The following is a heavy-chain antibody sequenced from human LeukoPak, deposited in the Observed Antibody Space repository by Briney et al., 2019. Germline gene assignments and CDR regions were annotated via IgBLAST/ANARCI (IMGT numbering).Heavy chain of an antibody. J-gene: IGHJ4*02. V-gene: IGHV3-48*01. CDR1: GFTFRTSG. Sequence: GGSLRLSCAASGFTFRTSGMNWVRQAPGKGLEWVSYISSSGTTISYAQSVKGRFTITRDNAQNSLTLHMNTLRADDTAVYYCAREGNDYGILTGYSDYWGQGTLVTVSS. D-gene: IGHD3-9*01. CDR2: ISSSGTTI. CDR3: AREGNDYGILTGYSDY.